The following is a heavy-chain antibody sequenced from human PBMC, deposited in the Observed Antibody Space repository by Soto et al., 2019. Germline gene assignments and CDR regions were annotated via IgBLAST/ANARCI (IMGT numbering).Heavy chain of an antibody. CDR1: GFTFSRHS. CDR3: AAVGRIAAAGTDRNWFDP. J-gene: IGHJ5*02. V-gene: IGHV3-48*01. Sequence: GGSLRLSCVASGFTFSRHSMNWVRQAPGKGLEWVSYISHSSSDLQYADSVKGRFIISRDNAKNSLYLQMNCLRSEDTAVYYCAAVGRIAAAGTDRNWFDPWGQGTLVTVSS. D-gene: IGHD6-13*01. CDR2: ISHSSSDL.